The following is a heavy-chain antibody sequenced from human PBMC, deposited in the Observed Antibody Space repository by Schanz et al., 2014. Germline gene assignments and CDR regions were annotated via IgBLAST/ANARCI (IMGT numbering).Heavy chain of an antibody. CDR1: GFTFSSYD. V-gene: IGHV3-48*03. Sequence: EVQLLESGGGLVQPGGSLRLSCVASGFTFSSYDVFWVRQAPGKGLEWVSYIGNGGVTIYYADSVKGRFTISRDNSKNTLYLQMNSLRAEDTAVYYCVRDSFFAFDYWGQGTLVTVSS. D-gene: IGHD3-3*01. J-gene: IGHJ4*02. CDR3: VRDSFFAFDY. CDR2: IGNGGVTI.